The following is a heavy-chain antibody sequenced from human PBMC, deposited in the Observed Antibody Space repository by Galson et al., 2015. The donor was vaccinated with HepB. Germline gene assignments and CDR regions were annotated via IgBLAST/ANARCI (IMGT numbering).Heavy chain of an antibody. CDR2: ISAYNGNT. CDR3: ARWGFTMVRGVPAEYFQH. D-gene: IGHD3-10*01. Sequence: SVKVSCKASGYTFTSYGISWVRQAPGQGLEWMGWISAYNGNTNYAQKLQGRVTMTTDTSTSTAYMELRSLRSDDTAVYYCARWGFTMVRGVPAEYFQHWGQGTLVTVSS. J-gene: IGHJ1*01. CDR1: GYTFTSYG. V-gene: IGHV1-18*01.